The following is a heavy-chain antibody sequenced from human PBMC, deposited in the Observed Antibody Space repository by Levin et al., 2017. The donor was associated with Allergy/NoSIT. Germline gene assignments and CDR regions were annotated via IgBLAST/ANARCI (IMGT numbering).Heavy chain of an antibody. D-gene: IGHD6-19*01. Sequence: PGGSLRLSCAASGFTFSSYSMNWVRQAPGKGLEWVSYISSSSSTIYYADSVKGRFTISRDNAKNSLYLQMNSLRDEDTAVYYCARDKYSSGWNDAFDIWGQGTMVTVSS. J-gene: IGHJ3*02. CDR2: ISSSSSTI. CDR3: ARDKYSSGWNDAFDI. CDR1: GFTFSSYS. V-gene: IGHV3-48*02.